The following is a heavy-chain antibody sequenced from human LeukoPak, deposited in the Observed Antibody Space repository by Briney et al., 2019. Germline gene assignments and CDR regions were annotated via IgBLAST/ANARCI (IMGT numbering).Heavy chain of an antibody. J-gene: IGHJ5*02. CDR1: GYTFTGYY. CDR3: ARAGIAVAGTENWFDP. CDR2: INPNSGGT. D-gene: IGHD6-19*01. Sequence: ASVKVSCKASGYTFTGYYMHWVRQAPGQGLEWRGWINPNSGGTNYAQKFQGRVTMTRDTSISTAYMELSRLRSDDTAVYYCARAGIAVAGTENWFDPWGQGTLVTVSS. V-gene: IGHV1-2*02.